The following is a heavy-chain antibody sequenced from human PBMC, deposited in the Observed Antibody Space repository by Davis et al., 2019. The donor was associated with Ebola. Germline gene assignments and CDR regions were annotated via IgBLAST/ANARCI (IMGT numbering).Heavy chain of an antibody. V-gene: IGHV3-30*18. CDR1: GFSLHDYG. CDR3: AKDLGSGIAFYGMDG. D-gene: IGHD1-1*01. J-gene: IGHJ6*04. CDR2: ISYDESNK. Sequence: GESLKISCATSGFSLHDYGMDWVRQVPGKGLEWVALISYDESNKDYADSVKGRFTISRDISKNTVFLQMNSLGAEDTAVYYCAKDLGSGIAFYGMDGWGKGTTVTVSS.